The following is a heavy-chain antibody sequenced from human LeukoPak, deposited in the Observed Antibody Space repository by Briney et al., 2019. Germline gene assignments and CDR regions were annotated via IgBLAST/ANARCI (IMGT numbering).Heavy chain of an antibody. Sequence: ASVKVSCKXSGYTFTGYYMHWVRQAPGQGLEWMGRINPNTDGTNYAQKFQGRVTMTRDTSISTAYMALIRLTFDDTAVYYCARGNLVVEPAAHNWFDPWGPGTLVTVSS. J-gene: IGHJ5*02. CDR3: ARGNLVVEPAAHNWFDP. V-gene: IGHV1-2*06. CDR2: INPNTDGT. CDR1: GYTFTGYY. D-gene: IGHD2-2*01.